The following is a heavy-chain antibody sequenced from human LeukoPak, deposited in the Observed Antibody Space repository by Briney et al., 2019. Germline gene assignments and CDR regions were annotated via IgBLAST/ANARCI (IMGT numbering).Heavy chain of an antibody. D-gene: IGHD1-26*01. CDR1: GFTVSSKY. CDR2: IYGDGGGST. CDR3: ARVRRRSVGAGGIDY. V-gene: IGHV3-53*01. J-gene: IGHJ4*02. Sequence: GGSLRLSCAASGFTVSSKYMSWVRQAPGKGMEWVSVIYGDGGGSTYYTDSVKGRFTMSRDNSKNTVYLQMSSLRAEDTAVYYCARVRRRSVGAGGIDYWGQGTLVTVSS.